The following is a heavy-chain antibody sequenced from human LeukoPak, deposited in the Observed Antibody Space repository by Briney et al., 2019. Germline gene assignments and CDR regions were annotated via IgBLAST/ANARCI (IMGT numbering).Heavy chain of an antibody. Sequence: SETLSLTCTVSGGSISTVNYYWGWIRQPPGKGLEWTGSIYYDGSTYYNPSHESRVTISVDTSKNQFSLNLSSVTAADTAVYYCATLGGGWPFVVVTAWGQGTLVTVSS. CDR3: ATLGGGWPFVVVTA. CDR2: IYYDGST. D-gene: IGHD2-21*02. V-gene: IGHV4-39*07. CDR1: GGSISTVNYY. J-gene: IGHJ4*02.